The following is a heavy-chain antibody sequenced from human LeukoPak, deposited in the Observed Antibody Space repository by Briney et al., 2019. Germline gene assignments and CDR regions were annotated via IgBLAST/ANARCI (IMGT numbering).Heavy chain of an antibody. J-gene: IGHJ4*01. CDR3: ARGVEPLAANTLAY. CDR1: GFTVITND. Sequence: GGSLRLSCAASGFTVITNDMTWVRQAPGKGLEWVSVLYSDGNTKYADSVQGRFTISRDNSKNTLYLEMNSLSPDDTAVYYCARGVEPLAANTLAYWG. CDR2: LYSDGNT. D-gene: IGHD1-14*01. V-gene: IGHV3-53*01.